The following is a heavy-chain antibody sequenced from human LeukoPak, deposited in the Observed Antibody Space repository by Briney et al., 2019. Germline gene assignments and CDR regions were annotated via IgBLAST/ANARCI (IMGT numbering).Heavy chain of an antibody. Sequence: SETLSLTCTVSGYSISSSSYYWGWSRQPPGKGLEWIGSIYSSGSTSYNPSLKSRVTISVDTSKNQFSLKLSSVTAADTAVYYCARNSSGWSFDYWGQGTLVTVSS. CDR1: GYSISSSSYY. V-gene: IGHV4-39*01. CDR3: ARNSSGWSFDY. J-gene: IGHJ4*02. D-gene: IGHD6-19*01. CDR2: IYSSGST.